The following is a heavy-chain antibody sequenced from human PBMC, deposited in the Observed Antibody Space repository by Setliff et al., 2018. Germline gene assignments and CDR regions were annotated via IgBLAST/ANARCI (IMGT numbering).Heavy chain of an antibody. CDR1: GYSISSGYY. V-gene: IGHV4-38-2*01. J-gene: IGHJ4*02. D-gene: IGHD2-15*01. CDR2: IYHSGST. CDR3: ARLGSGGSLTVDY. Sequence: SETLSLTCAVSGYSISSGYYWGWIRQPPGKGLEWIGSIYHSGSTYYNPSLKSRVTISVDTSKNQFSLKLSSVTAADTAVYYCARLGSGGSLTVDYWGQGTLVTVSS.